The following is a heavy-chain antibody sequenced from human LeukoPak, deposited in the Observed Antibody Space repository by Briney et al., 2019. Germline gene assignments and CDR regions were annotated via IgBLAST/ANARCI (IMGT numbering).Heavy chain of an antibody. D-gene: IGHD3-3*01. CDR1: GYSISSGYY. CDR2: IYHSGST. V-gene: IGHV4-38-2*02. Sequence: SETLSLTCAVSGYSISSGYYWGWIRPPPGKGLEWIGIIYHSGSTYYNPSLKSRVTISVDTSKNQFSLKLSSVTAADTAVYYCAREVGVLRFLEWLSEGFDPWGQGTLVTVSS. J-gene: IGHJ5*02. CDR3: AREVGVLRFLEWLSEGFDP.